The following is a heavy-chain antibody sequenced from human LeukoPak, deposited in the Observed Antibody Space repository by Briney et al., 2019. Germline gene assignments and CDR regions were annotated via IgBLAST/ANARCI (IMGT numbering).Heavy chain of an antibody. J-gene: IGHJ2*01. D-gene: IGHD6-19*01. CDR1: GGSISSYY. Sequence: SETLSLTCTVSGGSISSYYWSWIRQPPGKGLEWIGYIYYSGSTNYNPSLKSRVTISVDTSKNQFSLKLSSVTAADTAVYYCARTYSSGWYWYFDLWGHGTLVTVSS. CDR2: IYYSGST. V-gene: IGHV4-59*08. CDR3: ARTYSSGWYWYFDL.